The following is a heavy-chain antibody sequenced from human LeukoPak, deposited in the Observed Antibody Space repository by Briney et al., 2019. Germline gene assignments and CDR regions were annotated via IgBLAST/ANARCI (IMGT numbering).Heavy chain of an antibody. V-gene: IGHV3-30*02. J-gene: IGHJ4*02. D-gene: IGHD6-13*01. CDR2: IRFDGRNI. CDR1: GFTFSSYG. CDR3: AKAVGYSSSYLGY. Sequence: GGSLRLSCAASGFTFSSYGMHWVRQAPGKVLEWVAFIRFDGRNIYYADSVKGRFTISRDNSKNTLYLQMNSLRAEDTAVYYCAKAVGYSSSYLGYWGQGTLVTVSS.